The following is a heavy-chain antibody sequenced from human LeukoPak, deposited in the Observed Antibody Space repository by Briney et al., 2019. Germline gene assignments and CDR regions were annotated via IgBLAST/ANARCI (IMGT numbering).Heavy chain of an antibody. Sequence: GASVKVSCKASGGTFSSYAISWVRQAPGQGLEWMGGIIPIFGTANYAQKFQGRVTITADESTSTAYMELSSLRSEDTAVYYCARVAAMVKTLYYTDVWGKGTTVTVSS. J-gene: IGHJ6*03. CDR2: IIPIFGTA. CDR3: ARVAAMVKTLYYTDV. CDR1: GGTFSSYA. D-gene: IGHD5-18*01. V-gene: IGHV1-69*13.